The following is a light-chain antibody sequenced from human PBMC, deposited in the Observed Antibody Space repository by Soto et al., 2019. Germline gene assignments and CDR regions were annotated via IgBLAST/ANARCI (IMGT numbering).Light chain of an antibody. CDR1: SGHSTYD. CDR2: LEGGGSY. CDR3: ETWDSKTRVA. Sequence: QLVLTQSSSASASLGSSDKLTCTLSSGHSTYDIAWHQQQPGKAPRFLMKLEGGGSYKQGSGVPDRFSGSSSGADRYLTISNLQFEDEADYYCETWDSKTRVAFGGGTKLTVL. V-gene: IGLV4-60*02. J-gene: IGLJ2*01.